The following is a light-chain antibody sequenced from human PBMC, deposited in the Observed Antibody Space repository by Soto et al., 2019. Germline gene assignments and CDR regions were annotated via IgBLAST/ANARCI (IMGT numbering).Light chain of an antibody. Sequence: IVMTQSPATLSVSPGERATLSCRASQTIDNKLAWYQQRPGQAPRLLIYGASIRATGIPARFSGSGSWTEFTLTISGLQSEDFGVYYCQQYKDWRTFGQGTNVDIK. CDR1: QTIDNK. CDR3: QQYKDWRT. J-gene: IGKJ1*01. CDR2: GAS. V-gene: IGKV3-15*01.